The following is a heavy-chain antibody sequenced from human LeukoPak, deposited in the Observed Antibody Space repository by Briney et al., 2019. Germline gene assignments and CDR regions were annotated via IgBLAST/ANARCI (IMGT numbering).Heavy chain of an antibody. Sequence: GGSLRLSCAASGFTFSSYAMHWVRQAPGKGLEWVSGISWNSGSIGYADSVKGRFTISRDNAKNSLYLQMNSLRAEDTALYYCAKGSNFDWLSPVGYWGQGTLVTVSS. D-gene: IGHD3-9*01. V-gene: IGHV3-9*01. J-gene: IGHJ4*02. CDR3: AKGSNFDWLSPVGY. CDR2: ISWNSGSI. CDR1: GFTFSSYA.